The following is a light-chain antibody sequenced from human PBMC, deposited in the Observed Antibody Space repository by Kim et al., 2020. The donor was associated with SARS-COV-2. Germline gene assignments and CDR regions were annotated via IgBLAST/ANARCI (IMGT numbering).Light chain of an antibody. CDR2: GAS. V-gene: IGKV3-20*01. CDR3: QQYRSSLRT. CDR1: QSISSSN. J-gene: IGKJ4*01. Sequence: EDVLTQSPGTLSLSPGERATLSCRASQSISSSNLAWYQQKPGQAPRLLIYGASNRATGIPDRFSGSGSGTDFSLTINRLEPEDFGVYYCQQYRSSLRTCGGGTKLEI.